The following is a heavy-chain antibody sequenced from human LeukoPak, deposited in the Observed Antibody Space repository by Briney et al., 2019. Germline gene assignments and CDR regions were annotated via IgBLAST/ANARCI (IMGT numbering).Heavy chain of an antibody. D-gene: IGHD2-2*01. CDR3: ARDSAYCYDTSCFSDYFDY. V-gene: IGHV3-30*01. CDR1: GFAFSHYA. CDR2: TSFDGSLQ. J-gene: IGHJ4*02. Sequence: PGGSLRLSCAASGFAFSHYAVHWVRQAPGQGLEWVAATSFDGSLQYYADSVKGRFTISRDNSKNTVYLQMNSLRGDDTAVYYCARDSAYCYDTSCFSDYFDYWGQGTLVTVSS.